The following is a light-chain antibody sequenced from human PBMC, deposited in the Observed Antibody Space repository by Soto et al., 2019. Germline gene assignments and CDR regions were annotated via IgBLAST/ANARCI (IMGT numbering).Light chain of an antibody. CDR1: VGL. Sequence: QSVLTQPASVSGSPGQSITISCTGTVGLVSWYQQHPGKVPKLIIYDDTKRPSGVSSRFSGSKSGNTASLTISGLQTEDEADYYCCLYAGSSNVFGTGTKVTVL. J-gene: IGLJ1*01. CDR3: CLYAGSSNV. CDR2: DDT. V-gene: IGLV2-23*02.